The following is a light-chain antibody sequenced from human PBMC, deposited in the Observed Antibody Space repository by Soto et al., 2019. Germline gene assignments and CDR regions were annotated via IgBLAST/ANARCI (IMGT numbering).Light chain of an antibody. CDR2: EVS. CDR3: SSYGGSNHVV. J-gene: IGLJ2*01. Sequence: QSVLTHPPSASGSPGQSVTISCTGTSSDVGGYNYVSWYQQHPGKAPKLIIYEVSKRPSGVPDHFSGSKSGNTASLTVSGLQADDEADYYCSSYGGSNHVVFGGGTKLTVL. V-gene: IGLV2-8*01. CDR1: SSDVGGYNY.